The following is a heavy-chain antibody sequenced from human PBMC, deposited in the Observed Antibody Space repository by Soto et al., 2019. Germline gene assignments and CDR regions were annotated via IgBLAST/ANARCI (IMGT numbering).Heavy chain of an antibody. CDR2: MNPNSGNT. J-gene: IGHJ5*02. V-gene: IGHV1-8*01. D-gene: IGHD6-6*01. CDR1: GHTFTSYD. Sequence: ASVKVSCKASGHTFTSYDINWVRQATGQGLEWMGWMNPNSGNTGYAQKFQGRVTMTRNTSISTAYMELSSLRSEDTAVYYCARSIRSRIAARLKGFWFDPWGQGTLVTVS. CDR3: ARSIRSRIAARLKGFWFDP.